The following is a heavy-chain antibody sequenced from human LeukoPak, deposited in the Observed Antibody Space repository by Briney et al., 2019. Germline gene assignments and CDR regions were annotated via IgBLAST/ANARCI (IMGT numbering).Heavy chain of an antibody. V-gene: IGHV3-30*02. D-gene: IGHD3-10*01. Sequence: GGSLRLSCAASGFTFSSYGMHWVRQAPGKGLEWVAFIRYDGSNKYYAVSVKGRFTISRDNSKNTLYLQMNSLRAEDTAVYYCARDGFGELNDAFDIWGQGTMVTVSS. CDR2: IRYDGSNK. CDR1: GFTFSSYG. J-gene: IGHJ3*02. CDR3: ARDGFGELNDAFDI.